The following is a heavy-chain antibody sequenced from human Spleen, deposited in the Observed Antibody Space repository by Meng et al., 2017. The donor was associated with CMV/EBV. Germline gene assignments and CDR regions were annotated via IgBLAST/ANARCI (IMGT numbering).Heavy chain of an antibody. CDR2: IYSGDST. J-gene: IGHJ4*02. Sequence: GGSLRLSCAASGFTFSSYGMHWVRQAPGKGLEWVSVIYSGDSTSYADSVKGRFTISRDTSKNTLYLQMNSLRPEDTAVYYCASGASSWGFLNYWGQGTLVTVSS. CDR3: ASGASSWGFLNY. CDR1: GFTFSSYG. D-gene: IGHD1-26*01. V-gene: IGHV3-NL1*01.